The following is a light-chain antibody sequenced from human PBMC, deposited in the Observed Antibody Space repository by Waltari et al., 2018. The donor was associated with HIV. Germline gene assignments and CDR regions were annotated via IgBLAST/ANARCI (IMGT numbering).Light chain of an antibody. V-gene: IGLV1-47*01. CDR2: RNN. CDR1: SSNIGSNY. CDR3: ATWDDSLSVVV. Sequence: QSVLTQPPSASGTPGQRVTIPCSGRSSNIGSNYVHRYQQLPGTAPKLLIYRNNQRPSGVPDRFSGSKSGTSASLAISGLRSEDEADYYCATWDDSLSVVVFGGGTKLTVL. J-gene: IGLJ2*01.